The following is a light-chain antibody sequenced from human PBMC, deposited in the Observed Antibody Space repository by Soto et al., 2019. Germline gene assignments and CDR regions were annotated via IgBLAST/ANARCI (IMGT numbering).Light chain of an antibody. J-gene: IGLJ2*01. Sequence: QSVLTQPPSVSAAPGQNVTISCSGSIFNIGSNSVSWYRHLPGTAPKLLIYDINQRPSGIPDRFSGSKSDTSATLGITGLQTGDEADYYCGTWDSSLSSVVFGGGTKLTVL. CDR1: IFNIGSNS. V-gene: IGLV1-51*01. CDR2: DIN. CDR3: GTWDSSLSSVV.